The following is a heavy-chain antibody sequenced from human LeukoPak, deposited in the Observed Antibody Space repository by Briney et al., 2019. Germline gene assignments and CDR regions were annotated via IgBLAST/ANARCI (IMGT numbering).Heavy chain of an antibody. CDR2: IYYSGST. V-gene: IGHV4-59*08. D-gene: IGHD6-13*01. J-gene: IGHJ4*02. Sequence: SETLSLTCTVSGDSISTYYWNWIRQPPGKGLEWIGYIYYSGSTNYNPSLKSRVTISVDTSKNQFSLKLSSVTAADTAVYYCARLAVIYEYSSSWYYFDSWGQGTLVTVSS. CDR1: GDSISTYY. CDR3: ARLAVIYEYSSSWYYFDS.